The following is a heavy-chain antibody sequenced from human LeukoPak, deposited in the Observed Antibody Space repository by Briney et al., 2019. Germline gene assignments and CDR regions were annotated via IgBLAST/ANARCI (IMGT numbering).Heavy chain of an antibody. CDR2: IYHSGST. V-gene: IGHV4-38-2*02. Sequence: SETLSLTCTVSGYSISSGYFWGWIRQPPGKGLECIGTIYHSGSTYYNPSLKSRVTISVDTSKNQFSLKLSSVTAADTAVYYCARGVHGDYRWYFDLWGRGTLVTVSS. CDR3: ARGVHGDYRWYFDL. CDR1: GYSISSGYF. J-gene: IGHJ2*01. D-gene: IGHD4-17*01.